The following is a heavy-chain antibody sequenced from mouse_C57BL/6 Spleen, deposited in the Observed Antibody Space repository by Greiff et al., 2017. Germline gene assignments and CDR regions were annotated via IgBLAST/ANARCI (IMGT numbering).Heavy chain of an antibody. Sequence: VHLVESGPELVKPGASVKLSCKASGYTFTSYDINWVKQRPGQGLEWIGWIYPRDGSTKYNEKFKGKATLTVDTSSSTAYMELHSLTSEDSAVYFCARSGTSYFDYWGQGTTLTVSS. CDR3: ARSGTSYFDY. D-gene: IGHD4-1*01. V-gene: IGHV1-85*01. J-gene: IGHJ2*01. CDR1: GYTFTSYD. CDR2: IYPRDGST.